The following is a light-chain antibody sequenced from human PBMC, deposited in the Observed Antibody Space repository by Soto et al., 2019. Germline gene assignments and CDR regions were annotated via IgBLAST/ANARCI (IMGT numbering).Light chain of an antibody. CDR3: SSFAGNNNLV. Sequence: QSVLTQPPSASGSPGQSVTISCTGTSSDVGGYNYVSWYQQHLGKAPKLMISEVSKRPSGVPDRFSGSKSGNTASVTVSGLQAEDEADYYCSSFAGNNNLVFGGGTKVTVL. CDR1: SSDVGGYNY. CDR2: EVS. J-gene: IGLJ2*01. V-gene: IGLV2-8*01.